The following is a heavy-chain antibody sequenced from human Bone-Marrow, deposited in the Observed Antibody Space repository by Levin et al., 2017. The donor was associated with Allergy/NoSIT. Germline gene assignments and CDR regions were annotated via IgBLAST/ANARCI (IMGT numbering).Heavy chain of an antibody. CDR1: GGTFSSYA. V-gene: IGHV1-69*06. D-gene: IGHD3-10*01. Sequence: KISCKASGGTFSSYAISWVRQAPGQGLEWMGGIIPIFGTANYAQKFQGRVTITADKSTSTAYMELSSLRSEDTAVYYCASYYGVVRGGYFDYWGQGTLVTVSS. J-gene: IGHJ4*02. CDR3: ASYYGVVRGGYFDY. CDR2: IIPIFGTA.